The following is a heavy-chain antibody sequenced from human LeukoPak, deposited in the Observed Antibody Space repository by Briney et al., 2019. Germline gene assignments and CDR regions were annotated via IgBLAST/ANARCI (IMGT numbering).Heavy chain of an antibody. V-gene: IGHV1-46*01. CDR2: INPSGGST. CDR1: GYTFTGYY. D-gene: IGHD3-22*01. J-gene: IGHJ4*02. Sequence: GASVKVSCKASGYTFTGYYMHWVRQAPGQGLEWMGIINPSGGSTSYAQKFQGRVTMTRDMSTSTVYMELSSLRAEDTALYYCVRAGMDSRGYYQGFDYWGQGTLVTVSS. CDR3: VRAGMDSRGYYQGFDY.